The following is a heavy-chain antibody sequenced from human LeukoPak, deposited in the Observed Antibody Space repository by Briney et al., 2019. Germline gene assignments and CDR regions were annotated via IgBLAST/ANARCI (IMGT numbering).Heavy chain of an antibody. D-gene: IGHD6-6*01. J-gene: IGHJ4*02. CDR2: ISSSGSTI. V-gene: IGHV3-11*01. CDR1: GFTFSSYA. Sequence: GGSLRLSCAASGFTFSSYAMSWIRQAPGKGLEWVSYISSSGSTIYYADSVKGRFTISRDNAKNSLYLQMNSLRAEDTAVYYCARGEWGGYSSSADPLFDYWGQGTLVTVSS. CDR3: ARGEWGGYSSSADPLFDY.